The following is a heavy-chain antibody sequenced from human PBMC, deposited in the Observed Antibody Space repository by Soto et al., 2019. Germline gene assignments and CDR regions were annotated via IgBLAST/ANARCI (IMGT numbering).Heavy chain of an antibody. J-gene: IGHJ4*02. CDR3: AKDRACSNTNCYTRELDY. D-gene: IGHD2-2*02. Sequence: GSLRLSCAASGFTFSNFAMNWVRQAPGKGLEWVSRISDGGGSTYYTDSVKGRFTISRDNSKNTLYLQMNSLRAEDTAVYYCAKDRACSNTNCYTRELDYCGQGTLVTVSP. CDR2: ISDGGGST. V-gene: IGHV3-23*01. CDR1: GFTFSNFA.